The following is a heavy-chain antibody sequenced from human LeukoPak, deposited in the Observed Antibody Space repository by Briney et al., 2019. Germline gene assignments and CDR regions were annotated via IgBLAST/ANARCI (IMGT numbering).Heavy chain of an antibody. J-gene: IGHJ3*02. Sequence: SETLSLTCTVSGGSISSYYWSWIRQPAGKGLEWIGRIYTSGSTNYNPSLKSRVTMSVDTSKNQFSLKLSSVTAADTAVYYCARVAYCSSTSCYRRVAFDIRGQGTMVTVSS. V-gene: IGHV4-4*07. CDR1: GGSISSYY. D-gene: IGHD2-2*02. CDR3: ARVAYCSSTSCYRRVAFDI. CDR2: IYTSGST.